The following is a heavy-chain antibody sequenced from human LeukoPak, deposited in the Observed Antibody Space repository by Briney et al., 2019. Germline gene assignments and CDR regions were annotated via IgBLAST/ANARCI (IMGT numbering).Heavy chain of an antibody. CDR2: INHSGST. CDR1: GGSFSGYY. D-gene: IGHD1-1*01. Sequence: SETLPLTCAVYGGSFSGYYWSWIRQPPGKGLEWIGEINHSGSTNYNPSLKSRVTISVDTSKNQFSLKLSSVTAADTAVYYCARRIGLEPSAFDYWGQGTLVTVSS. CDR3: ARRIGLEPSAFDY. V-gene: IGHV4-34*01. J-gene: IGHJ4*02.